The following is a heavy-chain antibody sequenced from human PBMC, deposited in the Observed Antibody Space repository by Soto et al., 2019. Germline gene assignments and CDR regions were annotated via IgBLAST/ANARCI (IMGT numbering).Heavy chain of an antibody. Sequence: ASVKVSCKASGFTDYYIHWVRQAPGQGLEWMGWVNPSSGGTNYAQKFQGRVAMTRDTFISTAYMELSRLQSDDTAVYYCAREDIVVVPAVHYYYGMDVWGQGTTVTVSS. D-gene: IGHD2-2*01. J-gene: IGHJ6*02. CDR1: GFTDYY. V-gene: IGHV1-2*02. CDR3: AREDIVVVPAVHYYYGMDV. CDR2: VNPSSGGT.